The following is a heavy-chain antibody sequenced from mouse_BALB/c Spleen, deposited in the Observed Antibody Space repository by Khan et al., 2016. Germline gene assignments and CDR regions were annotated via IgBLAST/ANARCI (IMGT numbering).Heavy chain of an antibody. CDR2: IHSNTGEP. J-gene: IGHJ4*01. D-gene: IGHD2-13*01. Sequence: QIQLVQSGPELKKPGETVKISCKASGYTFPNYGMNWVKQAPGKGLKWMGWIHSNTGEPTYSEAFKGRFAFSLETSASTASLQIINLKNEDTATYFCARTGDYPYYAMDFWGQGTSVTVSS. CDR1: GYTFPNYG. CDR3: ARTGDYPYYAMDF. V-gene: IGHV9-3*02.